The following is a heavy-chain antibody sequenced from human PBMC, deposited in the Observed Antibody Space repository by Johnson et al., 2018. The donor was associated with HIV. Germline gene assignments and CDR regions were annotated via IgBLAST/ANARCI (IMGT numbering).Heavy chain of an antibody. D-gene: IGHD4-23*01. J-gene: IGHJ3*02. CDR1: EFTFSSYT. CDR2: ISGSGVST. Sequence: VQLVESGGALVQPGGSLRLSCAASEFTFSSYTMIWVRQAPGKGLEWVSGISGSGVSTYYADFVKGRFTISRDNSKNTLYLQMNSLRPEDTAVYFCAKRATVVSGSPSDAFDIWGQGTMVTVSS. CDR3: AKRATVVSGSPSDAFDI. V-gene: IGHV3-23*04.